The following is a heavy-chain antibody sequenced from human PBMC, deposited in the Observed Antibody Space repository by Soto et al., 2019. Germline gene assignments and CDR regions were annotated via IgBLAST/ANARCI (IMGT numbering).Heavy chain of an antibody. CDR2: IRSSGDRT. D-gene: IGHD1-1*01. V-gene: IGHV3-23*01. J-gene: IGHJ6*02. CDR3: AKQQGPGTPYYYAMDV. Sequence: GGSLRLSCAASGFTFSSYAMSWVRQAPGRGLEWVSVIRSSGDRTYYADSVKGRFTISRDNSKNTLYMQMNSLRAEDTAVYYCAKQQGPGTPYYYAMDVWGQGTTVTVSS. CDR1: GFTFSSYA.